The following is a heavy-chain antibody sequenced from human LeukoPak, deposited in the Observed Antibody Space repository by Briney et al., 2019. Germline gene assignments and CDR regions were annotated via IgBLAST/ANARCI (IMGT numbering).Heavy chain of an antibody. Sequence: SVKVSCKASGGTFSSYAISWVRQAPGQGLKWMGGIIPIFGTANYAQKFQGRVTITTDESTSTAYMELSSLRSEDTAVYYCARQLVGGWPPGAFDIWGQGTMVTVSS. CDR1: GGTFSSYA. J-gene: IGHJ3*02. D-gene: IGHD6-19*01. CDR3: ARQLVGGWPPGAFDI. V-gene: IGHV1-69*05. CDR2: IIPIFGTA.